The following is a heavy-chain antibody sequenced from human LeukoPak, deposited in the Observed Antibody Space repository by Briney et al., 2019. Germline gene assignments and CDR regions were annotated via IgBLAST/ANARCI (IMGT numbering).Heavy chain of an antibody. J-gene: IGHJ4*02. CDR1: GGSISSYY. V-gene: IGHV4-59*12. CDR3: ARRESSGFYYFFFDF. D-gene: IGHD3-22*01. CDR2: IYYSGST. Sequence: SETLSLTCTVSGGSISSYYWSWIRQPPGKGLEWIGYIYYSGSTNYNPSLKSRVIMSVDTSKNQFSLSLRSLTAADTAVYYCARRESSGFYYFFFDFWAQGTLVTVSS.